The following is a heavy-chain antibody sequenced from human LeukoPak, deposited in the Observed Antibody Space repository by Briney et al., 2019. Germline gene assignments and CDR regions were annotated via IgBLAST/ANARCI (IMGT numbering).Heavy chain of an antibody. J-gene: IGHJ4*02. CDR2: IKPDGSEK. D-gene: IGHD2-2*01. CDR1: GFSFSSSW. Sequence: GGSLRLSCAASGFSFSSSWMSWVRQAPGKGLEWVANIKPDGSEKYYVDSVGGRFTLSRDNAKNTLYLQMNSLRAEDTAVYYCLRDTGCRTTNCYSYFDYWGQGTLVTVSS. V-gene: IGHV3-7*01. CDR3: LRDTGCRTTNCYSYFDY.